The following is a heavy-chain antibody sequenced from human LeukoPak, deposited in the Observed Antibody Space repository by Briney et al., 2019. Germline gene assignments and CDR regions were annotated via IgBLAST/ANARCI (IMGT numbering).Heavy chain of an antibody. CDR1: GFTFSTYW. V-gene: IGHV3-7*01. J-gene: IGHJ6*03. CDR3: ATYFGSETYYIPYNYHYMDV. Sequence: PGGSLRLSCAASGFTFSTYWMSWVRRTPGKGLEWVANIKQDGSEKYYVDSVKGRFTISRDNAKNSLYLQMNSLRAEDTAVYYCATYFGSETYYIPYNYHYMDVWGKGTTVTVSS. D-gene: IGHD3-10*01. CDR2: IKQDGSEK.